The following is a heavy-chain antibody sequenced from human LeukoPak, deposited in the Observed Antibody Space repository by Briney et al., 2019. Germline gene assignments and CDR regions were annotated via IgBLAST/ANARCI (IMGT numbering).Heavy chain of an antibody. J-gene: IGHJ4*02. D-gene: IGHD6-13*01. Sequence: GGSLRLSCAASGFTFSSCSMNWVRQAPGKGLEWVSYISSASSTIYYADSVKGRFTISRDNAKKSLYLQMNSLRDEDTAVYCCGTWSPPFDYWGQGTLVTVSS. CDR3: GTWSPPFDY. CDR2: ISSASSTI. CDR1: GFTFSSCS. V-gene: IGHV3-48*02.